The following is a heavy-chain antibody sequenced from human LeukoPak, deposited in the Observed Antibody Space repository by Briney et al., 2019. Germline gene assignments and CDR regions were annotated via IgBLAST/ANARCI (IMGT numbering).Heavy chain of an antibody. CDR2: INPNSGGT. V-gene: IGHV1-2*02. CDR1: GYTFTGYY. D-gene: IGHD3-22*01. Sequence: ASVKVSCKASGYTFTGYYIHWVRQAPGQGLEWMGWINPNSGGTNSAQNFQGRVTMTRDTSISTAYMELSRLRSDDTAVYCCASGHGTSYNYDTSGYYSDYWGQGTLVTVSS. J-gene: IGHJ4*02. CDR3: ASGHGTSYNYDTSGYYSDY.